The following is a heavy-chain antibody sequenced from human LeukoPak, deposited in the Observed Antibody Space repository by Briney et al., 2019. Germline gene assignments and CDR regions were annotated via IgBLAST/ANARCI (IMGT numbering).Heavy chain of an antibody. D-gene: IGHD4/OR15-4a*01. V-gene: IGHV4-61*02. J-gene: IGHJ5*02. CDR3: ARLASLSTIAHRGRTWVDP. CDR1: GDSISSGDYY. CDR2: IYTSGST. Sequence: SETLSLTCTVSGDSISSGDYYWSWIRQPAGKGLEWIGRIYTSGSTNYNHSLKSRVTISVDTSKNQFSLKLTSVTAADTAVYYCARLASLSTIAHRGRTWVDPWGQGTLVTVSS.